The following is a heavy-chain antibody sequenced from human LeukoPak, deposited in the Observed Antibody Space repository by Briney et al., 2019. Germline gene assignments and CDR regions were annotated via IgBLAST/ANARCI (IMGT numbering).Heavy chain of an antibody. D-gene: IGHD2-2*01. V-gene: IGHV1-18*01. Sequence: WASVKVSCKASGYTFTSYGISWVRQAPGQGLEWMGWTSAYNGNTNYAQKLQGRVTMTTDTSTSTAYMELRSLRSDDTAVYYCARDHCSSTSCPLNWFDPWGQGTLVTVSS. J-gene: IGHJ5*02. CDR1: GYTFTSYG. CDR2: TSAYNGNT. CDR3: ARDHCSSTSCPLNWFDP.